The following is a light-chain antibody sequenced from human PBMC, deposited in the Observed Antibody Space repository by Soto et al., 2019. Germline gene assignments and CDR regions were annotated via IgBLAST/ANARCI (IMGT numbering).Light chain of an antibody. J-gene: IGKJ1*01. CDR1: QRVRRN. CDR3: QQYNNWLWT. CDR2: DAS. Sequence: QSPPTRPFSPGERATLSSRPSQRVRRNVAWNKQKPAQAPRLLIHDASTRATGISVRFSGSGSGTEFTLTISSLQSEDFAVYYCQQYNNWLWTFGQGTKVEIK. V-gene: IGKV3-15*01.